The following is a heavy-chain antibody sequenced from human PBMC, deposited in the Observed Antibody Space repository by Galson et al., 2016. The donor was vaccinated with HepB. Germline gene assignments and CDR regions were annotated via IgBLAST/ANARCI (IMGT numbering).Heavy chain of an antibody. V-gene: IGHV3-30*18. CDR1: GFNFADAW. CDR3: AKLTGMGSSSEVQLLDYYYYGMDV. D-gene: IGHD2-2*01. J-gene: IGHJ6*02. CDR2: ISYDGSTK. Sequence: SLRLSCAASGFNFADAWMNWVRQAPGKGLEWVAAISYDGSTKYNADSVKGRFTVSRDNSKNTLYLQMNSLRPEDTASYYCAKLTGMGSSSEVQLLDYYYYGMDVWGQGTAVTVSS.